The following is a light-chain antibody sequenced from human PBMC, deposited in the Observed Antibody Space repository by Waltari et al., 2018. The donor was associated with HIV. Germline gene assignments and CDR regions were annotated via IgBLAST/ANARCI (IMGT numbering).Light chain of an antibody. CDR2: DAS. V-gene: IGKV3-11*01. Sequence: EIVLTQSPATLSLSPGERATLSCRASQSVGSFLVWYQQIPGQAPRLLIYDASKRATGIPARFSGRGSGTDFTLTIDSLEPEDFGVYYCQQYDNLPLTFGGGTKVELK. J-gene: IGKJ4*01. CDR1: QSVGSF. CDR3: QQYDNLPLT.